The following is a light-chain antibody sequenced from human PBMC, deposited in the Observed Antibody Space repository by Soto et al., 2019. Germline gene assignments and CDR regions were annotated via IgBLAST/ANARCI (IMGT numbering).Light chain of an antibody. CDR3: QQYNNWPRAT. CDR2: RAS. Sequence: MVRTQSPATLSLSAGERATLSCRASHNIHDNLAWYQKKPGQAPRLSLCRASSRASGVPARFSGSGSGTELNLTISSLQSEDFAAYYCQQYNNWPRATFGGGTKVDIK. CDR1: HNIHDN. J-gene: IGKJ4*01. V-gene: IGKV3-15*01.